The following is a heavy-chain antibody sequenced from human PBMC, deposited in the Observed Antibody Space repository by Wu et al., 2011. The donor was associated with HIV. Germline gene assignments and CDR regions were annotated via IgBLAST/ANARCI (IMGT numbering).Heavy chain of an antibody. J-gene: IGHJ6*02. CDR1: GGTLNTYG. CDR2: IIPILGTT. Sequence: QVQLVQSGAEVKKPGSSAKVSCKASGGTLNTYGFNWVRQAPGQGLECMGVIIPILGTTHYAERFQGGITITMDESTSTGYMELNSLRSEDTAVYYCATSRYSYGSAYYYGMDVWGQGTTVTVSS. CDR3: ATSRYSYGSAYYYGMDV. V-gene: IGHV1-69*05. D-gene: IGHD5-18*01.